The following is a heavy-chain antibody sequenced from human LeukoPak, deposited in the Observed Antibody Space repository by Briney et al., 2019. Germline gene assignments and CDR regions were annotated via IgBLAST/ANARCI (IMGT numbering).Heavy chain of an antibody. Sequence: ASVKVSCKASGYTFTGYYMHWVRQAPGQGLEWMGWINPNSGGTNYAQKFQGRVTMTRDTSISTAYMELSRLRSDDTAVYYCAGLETSLYYFDYWGQGTLVTVSS. CDR1: GYTFTGYY. CDR3: AGLETSLYYFDY. D-gene: IGHD5-24*01. J-gene: IGHJ4*02. CDR2: INPNSGGT. V-gene: IGHV1-2*02.